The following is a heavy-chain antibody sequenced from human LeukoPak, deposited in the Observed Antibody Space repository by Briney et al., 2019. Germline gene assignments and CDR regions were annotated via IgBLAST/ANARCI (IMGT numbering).Heavy chain of an antibody. CDR1: GFTFDDYA. CDR2: ISWNSGTI. D-gene: IGHD6-6*01. V-gene: IGHV3-9*03. J-gene: IGHJ4*02. Sequence: PGRSLRLSCAASGFTFDDYAMHWVRQAPGKGLEWVSGISWNSGTIGYADSVKGRFTISRDNAKNSLYLQMNSLRAEDMALYYCAKGPSSSSYFDYFDYWGQGTLVTVSS. CDR3: AKGPSSSSYFDYFDY.